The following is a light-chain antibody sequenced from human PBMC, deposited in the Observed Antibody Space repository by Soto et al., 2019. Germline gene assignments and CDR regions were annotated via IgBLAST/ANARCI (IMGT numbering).Light chain of an antibody. CDR1: SSDVGSYNL. Sequence: QSALTQPASVSGSPGQSITISCTGTSSDVGSYNLVSWYQQHPGKAPRVMIYEVSKRPSGVSNRFSASKSGNTASLTISGIQPEDEADYYCCSYAGSSTFYVFGTGTKLTVL. J-gene: IGLJ1*01. CDR3: CSYAGSSTFYV. CDR2: EVS. V-gene: IGLV2-23*02.